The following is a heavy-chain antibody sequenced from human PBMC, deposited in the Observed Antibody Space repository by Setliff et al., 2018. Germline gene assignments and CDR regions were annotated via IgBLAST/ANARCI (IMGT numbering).Heavy chain of an antibody. V-gene: IGHV3-30*02. Sequence: GGSLRLSCAASGFTFNNCGMHWVRQAPGKGLEWVAFIEFDGTKIYYADSVKGRFTISRDNSKNTLSLQMHSLRVEDTAFYYCAKVLSLVGASDHWGKGTTVTVSS. D-gene: IGHD1-26*01. J-gene: IGHJ6*04. CDR3: AKVLSLVGASDH. CDR2: IEFDGTKI. CDR1: GFTFNNCG.